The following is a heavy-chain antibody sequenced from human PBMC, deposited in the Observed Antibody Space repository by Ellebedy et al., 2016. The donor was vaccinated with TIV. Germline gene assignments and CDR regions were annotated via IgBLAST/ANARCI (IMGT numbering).Heavy chain of an antibody. D-gene: IGHD4-17*01. J-gene: IGHJ4*02. CDR1: AFTFNNDW. CDR2: INPDGSQR. V-gene: IGHV3-7*01. Sequence: GGSLRLSXLASAFTFNNDWMAWVRQIPGKGLEWVALINPDGSQREYVDPVKGRFTISRDNAQNSLYLQMNSLRAEDTALYYCARDPFNGALDYWGQGTLVTVSS. CDR3: ARDPFNGALDY.